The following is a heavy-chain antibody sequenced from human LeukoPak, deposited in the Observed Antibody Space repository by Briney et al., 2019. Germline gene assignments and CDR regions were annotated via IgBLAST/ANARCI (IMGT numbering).Heavy chain of an antibody. CDR3: AKDYRNTMIVP. J-gene: IGHJ5*02. V-gene: IGHV3-23*01. CDR2: ISGSGGST. CDR1: GFTFSSYV. Sequence: GGSLRLSCAASGFTFSSYVMNWVRQAPGKGLEWVSAISGSGGSTYYADSVKGRFTISRDNSKNTLYLQMNSLRAEDTAVYYCAKDYRNTMIVPWGQGTLVTVSS. D-gene: IGHD3-22*01.